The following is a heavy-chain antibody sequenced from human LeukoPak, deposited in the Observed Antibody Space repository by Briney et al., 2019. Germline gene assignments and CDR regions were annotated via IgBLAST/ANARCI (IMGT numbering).Heavy chain of an antibody. CDR1: GFTFSSYA. CDR3: ARDDSSGYPFDY. D-gene: IGHD3-22*01. J-gene: IGHJ4*02. Sequence: GSLRLSCAASGFTFSSYAMTWVRQAPGKGLEWIGEINHSGSTNYNPSLKSRVTMSLDTSRNQFSLTLSSVTAADTAVYYCARDDSSGYPFDYWGQGTLVTVSS. CDR2: INHSGST. V-gene: IGHV4-34*01.